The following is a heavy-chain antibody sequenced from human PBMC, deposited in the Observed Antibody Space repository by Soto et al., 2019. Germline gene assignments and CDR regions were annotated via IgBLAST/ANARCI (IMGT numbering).Heavy chain of an antibody. V-gene: IGHV4-30-2*01. CDR1: GGSISSGGYS. J-gene: IGHJ4*02. D-gene: IGHD5-12*01. CDR2: INHSGRT. Sequence: QLQLQESGSGLVKPSQTLSLTCAVSGGSISSGGYSWSWIRQPPGKGLEWIGYINHSGRTYYNPSLKSRVTISVDRSKHQFSLKLSSVTAADTAVYYCAAGGGLPRYYWGQGTLVTVSS. CDR3: AAGGGLPRYY.